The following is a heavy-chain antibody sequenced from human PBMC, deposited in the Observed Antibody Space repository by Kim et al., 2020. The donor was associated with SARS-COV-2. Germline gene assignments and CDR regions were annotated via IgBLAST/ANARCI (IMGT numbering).Heavy chain of an antibody. J-gene: IGHJ4*01. V-gene: IGHV3-30*18. CDR2: ISYDGSNI. D-gene: IGHD1-26*01. Sequence: GGSLRLSCAASGFTFNTYGMHWVRQAPGKGLEWVAVISYDGSNIYYADSVKGRFTISRDNSKNTLYLQRNSLRIEDTAVYYCAKSFSGSYFGYEYWGQGTLVTVSS. CDR3: AKSFSGSYFGYEY. CDR1: GFTFNTYG.